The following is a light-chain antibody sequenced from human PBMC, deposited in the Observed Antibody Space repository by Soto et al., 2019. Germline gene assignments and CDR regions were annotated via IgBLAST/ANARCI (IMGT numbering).Light chain of an antibody. V-gene: IGLV2-14*02. CDR1: SSDVGSYNL. CDR3: SSYTGSGTLI. CDR2: DVT. J-gene: IGLJ2*01. Sequence: QSALTQPASVSGSPGQSITISCTGTSSDVGSYNLVSWYQQHPGKAPKLMIYDVTKRPSGVPDRFSGSKSGNTASLTISGLQAEDEADYFCSSYTGSGTLIFGGGTKVTVL.